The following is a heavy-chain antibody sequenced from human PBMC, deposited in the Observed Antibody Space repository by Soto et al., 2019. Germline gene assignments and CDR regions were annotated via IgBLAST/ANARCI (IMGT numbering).Heavy chain of an antibody. V-gene: IGHV1-69*01. D-gene: IGHD6-13*01. J-gene: IGHJ4*02. CDR2: IVPIYRTA. CDR3: ARDSGAKLSSS. CDR1: GGTFSSYR. Sequence: QVQLVQSGAEVKKPGSSVKVSCKASGGTFSSYRINWVRQAPGQVLEWVGGIVPIYRTADYAQKFQGRVTITADESARTAYMELRSLKSQDTAVYYCARDSGAKLSSSWGQGTLVTVSS.